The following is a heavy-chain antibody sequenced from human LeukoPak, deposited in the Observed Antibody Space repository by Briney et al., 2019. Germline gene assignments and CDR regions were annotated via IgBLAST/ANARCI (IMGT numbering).Heavy chain of an antibody. CDR1: GFTFSSYA. D-gene: IGHD4-17*01. CDR2: ISGSGGST. V-gene: IGHV3-23*01. Sequence: GGSLRLSCAASGFTFSSYAMSWVRQAPGKGLEWVSAISGSGGSTYYADSEKGRFTISRDNSKNTLYLQMNSLRAEDTAVYYCAKKDGDYAYYYYYGMDVWGKGTTVTVSS. J-gene: IGHJ6*04. CDR3: AKKDGDYAYYYYYGMDV.